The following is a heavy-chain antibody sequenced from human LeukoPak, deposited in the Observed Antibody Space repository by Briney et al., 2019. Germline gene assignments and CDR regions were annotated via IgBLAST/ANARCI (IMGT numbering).Heavy chain of an antibody. CDR2: ISYDGSNK. CDR1: GFTFSSYA. Sequence: PGRSLRLSCAASGFTFSSYAMHWVRQAPGKGLEWVAVISYDGSNKYYADSVKGRFTISRDNSKNTLYLQMNSLRAEDTAVYYCARGTYYYDSRSYSAGAFDIWGQGTMVTASS. V-gene: IGHV3-30-3*01. J-gene: IGHJ3*02. D-gene: IGHD3-22*01. CDR3: ARGTYYYDSRSYSAGAFDI.